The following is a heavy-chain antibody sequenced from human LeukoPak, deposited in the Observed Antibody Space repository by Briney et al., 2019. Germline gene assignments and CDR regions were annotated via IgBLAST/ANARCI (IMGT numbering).Heavy chain of an antibody. D-gene: IGHD3-10*01. V-gene: IGHV3-30-3*01. CDR2: ISYDGSNK. CDR3: AREEAGRVVPFFDY. CDR1: GFTFSSYA. Sequence: GGSLRLSWAASGFTFSSYAMNWVRQAPGKGLEWVGDISYDGSNKYYADSVKGRFTISRDNSKNTLYLQMNSLRAEDTAVYYCAREEAGRVVPFFDYWGQGTLVTVSS. J-gene: IGHJ4*02.